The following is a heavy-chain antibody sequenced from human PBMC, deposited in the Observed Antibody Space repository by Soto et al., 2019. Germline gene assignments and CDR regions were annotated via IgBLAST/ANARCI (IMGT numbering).Heavy chain of an antibody. CDR3: VRGTSAWSGKDY. CDR2: INTDGSFR. Sequence: EVQLVESGGGLVQPGGSLRLSCTASGFTFSNHWMHWVRQGPGQGLVWVSRINTDGSFRDYADSVRGRFTISRDNAKNTLILQMNSPRAEDTAVYYCVRGTSAWSGKDYWGQGTLVTVSS. V-gene: IGHV3-74*01. CDR1: GFTFSNHW. D-gene: IGHD6-19*01. J-gene: IGHJ4*02.